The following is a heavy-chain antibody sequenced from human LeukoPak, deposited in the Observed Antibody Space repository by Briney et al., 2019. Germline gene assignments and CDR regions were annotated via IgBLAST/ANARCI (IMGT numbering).Heavy chain of an antibody. V-gene: IGHV4-4*07. Sequence: SETLSLTCTVSGGSISSYYWSWIRQPAGKGLEWIGRIYTSGSTNYNPSLKSRVTMSVDTSKNQFSLKLSSVTAADTAVYYCAGLYYCSSTSCRYYYYYMDVWGKGTTVTVSS. D-gene: IGHD2-2*01. CDR1: GGSISSYY. CDR3: AGLYYCSSTSCRYYYYYMDV. J-gene: IGHJ6*03. CDR2: IYTSGST.